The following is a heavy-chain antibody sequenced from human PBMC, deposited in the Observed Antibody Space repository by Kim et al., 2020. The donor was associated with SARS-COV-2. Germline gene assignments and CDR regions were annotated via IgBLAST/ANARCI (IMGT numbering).Heavy chain of an antibody. Sequence: SETLSLTCTVSGGSISSSSYYWGWIRQPPGKGLEWIGSIYYSGSTYYNPSLKSRVTISVDTSKNQFSLKLSSVTAADTAVYYCASLITMIVVARDWGQGTLVTVSS. CDR2: IYYSGST. V-gene: IGHV4-39*01. D-gene: IGHD3-22*01. CDR1: GGSISSSSYY. J-gene: IGHJ4*02. CDR3: ASLITMIVVARD.